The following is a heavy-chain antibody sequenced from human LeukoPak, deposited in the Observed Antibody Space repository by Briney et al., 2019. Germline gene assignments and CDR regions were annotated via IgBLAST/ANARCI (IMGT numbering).Heavy chain of an antibody. CDR2: ISSSSSYI. V-gene: IGHV3-21*01. J-gene: IGHJ6*02. D-gene: IGHD3-9*01. CDR1: GFTFSSYS. CDR3: ARDGSPPYYDILTGYYPYYYYYGMDV. Sequence: GGSLRLSCAASGFTFSSYSMNWVRQAPGKGLEWVSSISSSSSYIYHADSVKGRFTISRDNAKNSLYLQMNSLRAEDTAVYYCARDGSPPYYDILTGYYPYYYYYGMDVWGQGTTVTV.